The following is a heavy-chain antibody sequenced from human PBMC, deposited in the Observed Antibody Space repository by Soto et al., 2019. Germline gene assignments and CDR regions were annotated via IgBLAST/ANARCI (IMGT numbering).Heavy chain of an antibody. CDR1: GGSLSSYY. CDR3: ARLNGDYSNPDY. CDR2: IYYSGST. Sequence: PSETLSLTCTVSGGSLSSYYWSWIRQPPGKGLEWIGYIYYSGSTNYNPSLKSRVTISVDTSKNQFSLKLSSVTAADTAVYYCARLNGDYSNPDYWGQGTLVTVSS. V-gene: IGHV4-59*08. J-gene: IGHJ4*02. D-gene: IGHD4-4*01.